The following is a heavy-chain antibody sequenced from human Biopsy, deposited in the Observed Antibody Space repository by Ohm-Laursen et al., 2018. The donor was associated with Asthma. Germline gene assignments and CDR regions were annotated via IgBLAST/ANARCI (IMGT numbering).Heavy chain of an antibody. CDR2: LIPVLGTA. D-gene: IGHD5-12*01. J-gene: IGHJ6*02. CDR3: ARGYSGSDRIVYYYSGMEV. V-gene: IGHV1-69*13. Sequence: SVKVSCKASGYTFIGCHIHWMRQAPGQGLEWMGGLIPVLGTADYAQMFEGRVTITADESTSTAYMELSSLRSEDTAVYYCARGYSGSDRIVYYYSGMEVWGPGTTVTVSS. CDR1: GYTFIGCH.